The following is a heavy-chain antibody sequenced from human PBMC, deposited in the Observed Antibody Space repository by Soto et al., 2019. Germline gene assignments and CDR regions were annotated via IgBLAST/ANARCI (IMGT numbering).Heavy chain of an antibody. V-gene: IGHV4-30-4*01. CDR3: ARAHYDILTGYPTHAFGI. D-gene: IGHD3-9*01. Sequence: SETLSLTCTVSGVYVSSGDYYWSWIRQPPGQGLEWIGYIYYTGRTYYNPSLKSRVIISVDTSKNQYSLKLSSVTAAENAVYYCARAHYDILTGYPTHAFGIWGKGTMVTVSS. J-gene: IGHJ3*02. CDR2: IYYTGRT. CDR1: GVYVSSGDYY.